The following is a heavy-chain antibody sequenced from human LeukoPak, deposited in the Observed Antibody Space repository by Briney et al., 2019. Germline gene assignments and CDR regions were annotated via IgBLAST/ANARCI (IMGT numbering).Heavy chain of an antibody. V-gene: IGHV3-21*01. CDR2: ISGSGHDI. CDR1: GFTFSTYS. D-gene: IGHD4-11*01. CDR3: ARGDTIVTRHFDY. Sequence: PGGSLRLSCAASGFTFSTYSVTWVRQAPGKGLEWVSIISGSGHDIFYADSVKGRFTISRDNAKNSLYLQMNSLRAEDTSVYYCARGDTIVTRHFDYWGQGTLVTVSS. J-gene: IGHJ4*02.